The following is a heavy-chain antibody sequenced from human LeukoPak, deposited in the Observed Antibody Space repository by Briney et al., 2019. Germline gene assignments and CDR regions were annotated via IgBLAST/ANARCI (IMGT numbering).Heavy chain of an antibody. D-gene: IGHD5-24*01. Sequence: GGSLRLSCAASGFTFSSYSMNWVRQAPGKGLEWVSSISSSSSYIYYADSVKGRFTISRDNAKNSLYLQMNSLRAEDTAVYYCARDAQRWLQPSQFDYWGQGTLVTVSS. CDR1: GFTFSSYS. CDR2: ISSSSSYI. CDR3: ARDAQRWLQPSQFDY. V-gene: IGHV3-21*01. J-gene: IGHJ4*02.